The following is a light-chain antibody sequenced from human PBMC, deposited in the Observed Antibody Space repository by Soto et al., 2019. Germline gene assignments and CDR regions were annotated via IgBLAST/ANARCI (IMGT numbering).Light chain of an antibody. CDR3: QQYNNWPLT. CDR2: GAS. V-gene: IGKV3-15*01. J-gene: IGKJ2*01. CDR1: QSIGNN. Sequence: EIVMTQSPATLSVSPGERATLSCRASQSIGNNLAWYHQKPGQTPRLLIYGASTRATGIPARFSGSASGTELTLTISSLQSEDFAVYYCQQYNNWPLTFGQGTKLQIK.